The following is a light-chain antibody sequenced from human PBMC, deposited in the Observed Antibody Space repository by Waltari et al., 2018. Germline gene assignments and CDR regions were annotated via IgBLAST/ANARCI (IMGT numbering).Light chain of an antibody. CDR3: QQHYSRPLT. Sequence: KSSQSVFHSSDSKNYLTWYQQKPGQPPKLLIYWASTRQSGVPDRFSGSGSGTDFTLTISSPQAEDVALYYCQQHYSRPLTFGGGTKVE. J-gene: IGKJ4*01. V-gene: IGKV4-1*01. CDR1: QSVFHSSDSKNY. CDR2: WAS.